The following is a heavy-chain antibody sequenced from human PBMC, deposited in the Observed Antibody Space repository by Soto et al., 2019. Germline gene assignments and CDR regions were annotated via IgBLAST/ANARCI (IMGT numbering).Heavy chain of an antibody. Sequence: PGGSLRLSCAASGFTFSSYLMYWVRQAPGKGLVWVSRTNSDGSDTSYADSVKGRFTISRDNAKNTLYLQMNSLRVEDTAVYYCARDRGWSLFDYWGQGTLVTVSS. V-gene: IGHV3-74*01. CDR3: ARDRGWSLFDY. J-gene: IGHJ4*02. CDR1: GFTFSSYL. D-gene: IGHD6-19*01. CDR2: TNSDGSDT.